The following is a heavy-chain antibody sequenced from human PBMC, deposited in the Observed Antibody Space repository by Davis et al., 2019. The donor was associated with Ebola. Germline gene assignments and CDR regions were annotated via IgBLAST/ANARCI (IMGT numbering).Heavy chain of an antibody. CDR1: GFTFSNYD. D-gene: IGHD3-10*01. CDR2: INNSGRT. J-gene: IGHJ6*03. Sequence: PGGSLRLSCAASGFTFSNYDMTWIRQSPGKGLEWIGEINNSGRTNYNPSLKNRVTVSLDTSKNQFSLRLRSVTAADTAVYYCARGVRGVIIIHYYHYMDVWGKGTTVTVSS. V-gene: IGHV4-34*01. CDR3: ARGVRGVIIIHYYHYMDV.